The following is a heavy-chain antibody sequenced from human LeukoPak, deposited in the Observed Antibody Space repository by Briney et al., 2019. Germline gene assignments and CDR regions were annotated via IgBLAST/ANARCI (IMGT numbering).Heavy chain of an antibody. J-gene: IGHJ4*02. D-gene: IGHD3-22*01. CDR3: TKRGVVIRVILVGFHKEAYYFDS. CDR2: ISGIGGGT. CDR1: GFTFSSYA. Sequence: GGSLRLSCAASGFTFSSYAMSWVRQAPGKGLEWVSAISGIGGGTNYADSVKGRFTISRDNPKNTLFLQMNSLRAEDTAVYFCTKRGVVIRVILVGFHKEAYYFDSWGQGALVTVSS. V-gene: IGHV3-23*01.